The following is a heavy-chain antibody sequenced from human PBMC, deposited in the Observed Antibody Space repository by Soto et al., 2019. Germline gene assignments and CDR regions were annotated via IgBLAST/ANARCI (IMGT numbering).Heavy chain of an antibody. CDR2: SDGSDLST. Sequence: EVQLLESGGGLVQPGGSLRLSCAVSGLTFTSVDLSWVRQPPGKGLEWVSASDGSDLSTHYGDSVKGRFTISRDSSKNMLYLQMNSLSAEDTAVYYCVTHSLDYWGQGTLVTVSS. CDR3: VTHSLDY. CDR1: GLTFTSVD. J-gene: IGHJ4*02. V-gene: IGHV3-23*01. D-gene: IGHD2-2*03.